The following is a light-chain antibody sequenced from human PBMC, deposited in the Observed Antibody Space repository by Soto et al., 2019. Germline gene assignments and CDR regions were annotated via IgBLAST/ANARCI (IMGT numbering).Light chain of an antibody. CDR1: QDISNY. Sequence: DIQMTQSPSSLSASVGDRVTITCQASQDISNYLNWYQQKPGKAPKLLIYDASNLETGVPSRFSGSGSGTDFTFTISSLQPEDIATYYCQQYDIFPLTFGGGTKVDI. CDR3: QQYDIFPLT. J-gene: IGKJ4*01. V-gene: IGKV1-33*01. CDR2: DAS.